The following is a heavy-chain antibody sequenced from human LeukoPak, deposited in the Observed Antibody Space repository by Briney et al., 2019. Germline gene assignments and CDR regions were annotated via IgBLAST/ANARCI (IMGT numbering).Heavy chain of an antibody. CDR3: ATDRIAVAGESFDY. V-gene: IGHV1-24*01. CDR1: GYTLTELS. CDR2: FDPEDGET. D-gene: IGHD6-19*01. J-gene: IGHJ4*02. Sequence: AASVKVSCRVSGYTLTELSMHWVRQAPGKGLEWMGGFDPEDGETIYAQKFQGRVTMTEDTSTDTAYMELSSLRSEDTAVYYCATDRIAVAGESFDYWGQGTLVTVSS.